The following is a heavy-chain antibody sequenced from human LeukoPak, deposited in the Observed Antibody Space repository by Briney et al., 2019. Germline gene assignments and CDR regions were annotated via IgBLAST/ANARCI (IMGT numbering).Heavy chain of an antibody. J-gene: IGHJ4*02. CDR2: ISGSGGST. Sequence: GGSLRLSCAASGFTFSGYAMSWVRQAPGKGLEWVSAISGSGGSTYYADSVKGRFTISRDNSKNTLYLQMNSLRAEDTAVYYCAKDLYYDFWSGSDYWGQGTLVTVSS. CDR1: GFTFSGYA. CDR3: AKDLYYDFWSGSDY. D-gene: IGHD3-3*01. V-gene: IGHV3-23*01.